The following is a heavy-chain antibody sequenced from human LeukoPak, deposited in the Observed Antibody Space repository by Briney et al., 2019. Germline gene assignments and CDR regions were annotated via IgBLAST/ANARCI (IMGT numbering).Heavy chain of an antibody. CDR1: GLPFSSYG. CDR2: FYSGGST. CDR3: AKDSSVGYSDWLAPGGDPYYMDV. J-gene: IGHJ6*03. D-gene: IGHD3-9*01. V-gene: IGHV3-66*01. Sequence: GGSLTLSCAASGLPFSSYGMSWVRQAPGRGLEWVSVFYSGGSTLYADPVKGGLTISRDDSKNTVYLQMNSLRAEDTAVYYCAKDSSVGYSDWLAPGGDPYYMDVWGKGTTVTSSS.